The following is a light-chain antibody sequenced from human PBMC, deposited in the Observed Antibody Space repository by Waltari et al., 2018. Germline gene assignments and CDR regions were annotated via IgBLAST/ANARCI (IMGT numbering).Light chain of an antibody. CDR2: GNN. Sequence: QSILTQPTSVSGAPGQRVTISCTGSSPNIGAGHDVHWYQAFPGTAPKLRIYGNNNRPSGVPDRFSGSKSGSSASLAINGLQAEDEADYYCQSFDSNVRGGVVFGGGTKVTVL. V-gene: IGLV1-40*01. CDR3: QSFDSNVRGGVV. J-gene: IGLJ3*02. CDR1: SPNIGAGHD.